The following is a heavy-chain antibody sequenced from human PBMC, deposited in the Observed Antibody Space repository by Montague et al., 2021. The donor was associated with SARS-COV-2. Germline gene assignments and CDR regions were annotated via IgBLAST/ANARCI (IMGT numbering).Heavy chain of an antibody. Sequence: PALVKPTQTLTLTCTFSGFSLSTSGMCVSWIRQPPGKALEWLALIDWDDDKYYSTSLKTRLTTSKDTSKNQVVLTMTNMDPVDTATYYCARTMDAGTYYYDSSGYYPFDYWGQGTLVTVSS. V-gene: IGHV2-70*01. J-gene: IGHJ4*02. CDR1: GFSLSTSGMC. CDR2: IDWDDDK. D-gene: IGHD3-22*01. CDR3: ARTMDAGTYYYDSSGYYPFDY.